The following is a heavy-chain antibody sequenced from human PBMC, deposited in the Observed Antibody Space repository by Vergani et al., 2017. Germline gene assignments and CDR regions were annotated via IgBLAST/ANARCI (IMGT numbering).Heavy chain of an antibody. CDR3: ARGVDDAFDI. J-gene: IGHJ3*02. CDR1: GFTFSSYA. Sequence: VQLLESGGGLVQPGGSLRLSCAASGFTFSSYAMSWIRQPPGKGLEWIGEINHSGSTNYNPSLKSRVTISVDTSKNQFSLKLSSVTAADTAVYYCARGVDDAFDIWGQGTMVTVSS. CDR2: INHSGST. V-gene: IGHV4-34*01. D-gene: IGHD2-15*01.